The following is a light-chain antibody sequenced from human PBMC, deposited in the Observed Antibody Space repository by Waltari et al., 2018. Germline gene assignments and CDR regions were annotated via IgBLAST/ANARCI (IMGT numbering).Light chain of an antibody. CDR3: QQYDAWPPFT. Sequence: EIVMAQSPATLSVSTGERATLPCRASQSVSSNLAWYQQKPGQAPRLLIYGASTRATGSPARFSGSGSGTEFTLTISSLQSEDFAVYYCQQYDAWPPFTFGPGTKVGIK. CDR1: QSVSSN. V-gene: IGKV3-15*01. CDR2: GAS. J-gene: IGKJ3*01.